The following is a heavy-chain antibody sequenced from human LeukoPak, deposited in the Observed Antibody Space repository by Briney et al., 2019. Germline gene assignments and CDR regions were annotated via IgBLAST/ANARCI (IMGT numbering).Heavy chain of an antibody. Sequence: SETLSLTCTVSGGSISSYYWSWIRQPPGKGLEWIGHIYYSGSTNYNPSLKSRVTISVDTSKNQFSLKLSSVTAADTAVYYCARQRGTTVVTSWGQGTLDTVSS. J-gene: IGHJ5*02. CDR1: GGSISSYY. CDR3: ARQRGTTVVTS. CDR2: IYYSGST. V-gene: IGHV4-59*08. D-gene: IGHD4-23*01.